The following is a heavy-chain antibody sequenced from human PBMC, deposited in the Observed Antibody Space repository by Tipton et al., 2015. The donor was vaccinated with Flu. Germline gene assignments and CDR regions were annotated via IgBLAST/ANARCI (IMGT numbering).Heavy chain of an antibody. CDR2: IYPSGTT. J-gene: IGHJ5*02. V-gene: IGHV4-39*07. D-gene: IGHD6-19*01. Sequence: TLSLTCTVSSGSIRSTNYFCALIRQPPGKRLELIGSIYPSGTTYYNPSLKSRVTISVDTSKSQFSLKLSSVTAADTAVYYCARRSVAGPYNWFDPWGQGTLVTVSS. CDR1: SGSIRSTNYF. CDR3: ARRSVAGPYNWFDP.